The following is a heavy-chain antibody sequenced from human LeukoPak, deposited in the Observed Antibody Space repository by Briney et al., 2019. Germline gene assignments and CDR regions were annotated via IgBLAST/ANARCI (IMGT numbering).Heavy chain of an antibody. V-gene: IGHV1-2*02. D-gene: IGHD2-2*01. CDR1: GYTFTGYY. Sequence: ASVKVSCKASGYTFTGYYMHWVRQAPGQGLEWMGWINPNSGGTNYAQKFQGRVTMTRDTSISTAYMELSRLRSDDTAVYYCARDTADCSSTSCYGADDAFDIWGQGRMVTVSS. CDR3: ARDTADCSSTSCYGADDAFDI. J-gene: IGHJ3*02. CDR2: INPNSGGT.